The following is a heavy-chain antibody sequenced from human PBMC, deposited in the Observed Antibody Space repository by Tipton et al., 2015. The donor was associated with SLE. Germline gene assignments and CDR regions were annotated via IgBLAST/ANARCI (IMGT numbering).Heavy chain of an antibody. D-gene: IGHD6-13*01. V-gene: IGHV3-9*01. J-gene: IGHJ4*03. CDR3: AKSTDSSAWYGYFDY. CDR2: ISWNSGTI. CDR1: GFTFDDYA. Sequence: SLRLSCAASGFTFDDYAMHWVRQAPGKGLEWVSAISWNSGTIGYADSVKGRFTISRDNAKNSLYLQMNTLRPEDAAFYYCAKSTDSSAWYGYFDYWGQGTTATVSS.